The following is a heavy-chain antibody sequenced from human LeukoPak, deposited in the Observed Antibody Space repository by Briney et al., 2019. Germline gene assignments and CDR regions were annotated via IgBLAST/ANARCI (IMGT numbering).Heavy chain of an antibody. CDR3: ARFAGADAFDI. J-gene: IGHJ3*02. D-gene: IGHD3-16*01. CDR2: ISGSGGST. CDR1: GFTFSTYW. Sequence: GGSLRLSCAASGFTFSTYWMHWVRQAPGKGLVWVSAISGSGGSTYYADSVKGRFTISRDNSKNTLYLQMNSLRAEDTAVYYCARFAGADAFDIWGQGTMVTVSS. V-gene: IGHV3-23*01.